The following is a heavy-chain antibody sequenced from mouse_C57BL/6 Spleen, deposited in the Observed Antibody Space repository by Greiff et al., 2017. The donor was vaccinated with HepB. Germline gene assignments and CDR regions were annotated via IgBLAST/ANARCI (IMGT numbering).Heavy chain of an antibody. V-gene: IGHV5-16*01. CDR1: GFTFSDYY. J-gene: IGHJ4*01. D-gene: IGHD2-2*01. CDR2: INYDGSST. CDR3: ARGGYDVSFYAMDY. Sequence: EVKLMESEGGLVQPGSSMKLSCTASGFTFSDYYMAWVRQVPEKGLEWVANINYDGSSTYYLDSLKSRFIISRDNAKNILYLQMSSLKSEDTATYYCARGGYDVSFYAMDYWGQGTSVTVSS.